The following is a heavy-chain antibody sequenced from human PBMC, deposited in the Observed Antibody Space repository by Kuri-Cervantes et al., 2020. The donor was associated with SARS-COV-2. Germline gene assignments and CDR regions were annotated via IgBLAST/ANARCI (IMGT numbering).Heavy chain of an antibody. Sequence: SVKVSCKASGGTFSSYAISWVRQAPAQGLEWMGGILPIFGTANYAQKFQGRVTITADESTSTAYMELTSLRSDDTAVYYCARKGVVVPTPVDYYYAMDVWGQGTTVTVSS. V-gene: IGHV1-69*13. D-gene: IGHD2-2*01. CDR2: ILPIFGTA. J-gene: IGHJ6*02. CDR3: ARKGVVVPTPVDYYYAMDV. CDR1: GGTFSSYA.